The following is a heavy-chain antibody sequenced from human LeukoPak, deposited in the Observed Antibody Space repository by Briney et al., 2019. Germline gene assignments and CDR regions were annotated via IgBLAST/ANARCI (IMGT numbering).Heavy chain of an antibody. CDR1: GFTFDDYA. Sequence: PGGSLRLSCTASGFTFDDYAMHWVRQAPGKGLQWVSLVSADGDNTYYADSVRDRFTISRDNNINSLYLQLSSLGTEDTAFYYCAKGGYSVYHFDYWGQGTLVTVSS. J-gene: IGHJ4*02. CDR3: AKGGYSVYHFDY. CDR2: VSADGDNT. D-gene: IGHD5/OR15-5a*01. V-gene: IGHV3-43*02.